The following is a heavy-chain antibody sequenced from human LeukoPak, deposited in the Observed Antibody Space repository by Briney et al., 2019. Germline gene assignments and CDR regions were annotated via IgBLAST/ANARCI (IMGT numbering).Heavy chain of an antibody. CDR2: SGSGGDT. J-gene: IGHJ4*02. V-gene: IGHV3-23*01. CDR1: GFTFSSYA. Sequence: SGGSLRLSCAASGFTFSSYAMNWVRQAPGKGLEWVSISGSGGDTYCADSVKGRFTISRDNSKNTLYLQMNSLRAEDTAVYYCAKARGATYGTYYFDYWGQGTLVTVSS. CDR3: AKARGATYGTYYFDY. D-gene: IGHD4/OR15-4a*01.